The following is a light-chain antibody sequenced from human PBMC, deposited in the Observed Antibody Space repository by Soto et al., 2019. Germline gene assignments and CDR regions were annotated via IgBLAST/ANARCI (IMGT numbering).Light chain of an antibody. CDR2: DVS. Sequence: SVLTPVSAFSLTPDQSILIPRPRSSSDVGGYSYVSWYQQQPGKAPKLVISDVSNRPSGVSDRFSGSKSGNTASLTISGLQTEDEADYYCASYTTSSTYVFGTGT. V-gene: IGLV2-14*01. J-gene: IGLJ1*01. CDR3: ASYTTSSTYV. CDR1: SSDVGGYSY.